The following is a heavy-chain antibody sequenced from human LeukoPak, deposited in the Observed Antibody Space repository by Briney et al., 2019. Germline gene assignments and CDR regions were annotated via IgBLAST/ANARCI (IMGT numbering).Heavy chain of an antibody. D-gene: IGHD6-13*01. CDR1: GYTFSGYY. V-gene: IGHV1-2*02. CDR2: INPNSGGT. Sequence: ASVKVSCKASGYTFSGYYMHWVRQAPGQGLEWMGWINPNSGGTNYAQKFQGRVTMTRDTSISTAYMELSRVRSDDTAVYYCARGYPLSTTAAGTYFQHWGQGTLVTVSS. J-gene: IGHJ1*01. CDR3: ARGYPLSTTAAGTYFQH.